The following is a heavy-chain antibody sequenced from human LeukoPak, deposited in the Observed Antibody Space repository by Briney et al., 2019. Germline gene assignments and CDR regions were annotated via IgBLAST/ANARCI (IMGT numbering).Heavy chain of an antibody. J-gene: IGHJ4*02. D-gene: IGHD5-18*01. CDR2: ISSSSSYV. CDR3: ARTIQLWLGVDY. CDR1: GFTFSSYS. V-gene: IGHV3-21*01. Sequence: GGSLRRYCAASGFTFSSYSMNWVRQAPGKGLEWVSSISSSSSYVYYADSVKGRFTIARDNAKNSLYLQMNSLRAEDTAVYYCARTIQLWLGVDYWGQGTLVTVSS.